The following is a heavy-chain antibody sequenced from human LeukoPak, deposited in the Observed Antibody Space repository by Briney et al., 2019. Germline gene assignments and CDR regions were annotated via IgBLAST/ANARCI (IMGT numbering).Heavy chain of an antibody. CDR3: ARVPYDFWSGYLARTYNWFDP. D-gene: IGHD3-3*01. V-gene: IGHV4-61*05. CDR2: IYYSGST. J-gene: IGHJ5*02. Sequence: SETLSLTCTVSGGSISSNSYYWSWIRQPPGKGLEWIGYIYYSGSTNYNPSLKSRVTISVDTSKNQFSLKLSSVTAADTAVYYCARVPYDFWSGYLARTYNWFDPWGQGTLVTVSS. CDR1: GGSISSNSYY.